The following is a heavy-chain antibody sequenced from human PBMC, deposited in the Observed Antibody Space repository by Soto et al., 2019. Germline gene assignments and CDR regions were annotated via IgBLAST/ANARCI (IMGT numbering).Heavy chain of an antibody. Sequence: QVQLQQWGAGLLKPSETLSLTCAVYGGSFSGYYWSWIRQPPGKGLGWIGEINHSGSTNYNPTLTTRVTISVDTCENQFSLKMSSVTGAGTAVSYCAGVTGRYYYGMDVWGQATTVTVSS. CDR3: AGVTGRYYYGMDV. CDR2: INHSGST. J-gene: IGHJ6*02. V-gene: IGHV4-34*01. CDR1: GGSFSGYY.